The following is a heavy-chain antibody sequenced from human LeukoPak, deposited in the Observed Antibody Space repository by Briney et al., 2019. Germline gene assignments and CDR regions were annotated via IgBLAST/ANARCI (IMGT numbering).Heavy chain of an antibody. V-gene: IGHV3-21*01. Sequence: GGSLRLSCAASGFTFSSYSMNWVRQAPGKGLEWVSSISSSSSYIYYADSVKGRFTISRDNAKNSLYLQMNSLRAEDTAVYYCARENLGYGDYCYWGQGSLVTVST. CDR3: ARENLGYGDYCY. CDR1: GFTFSSYS. J-gene: IGHJ4*02. CDR2: ISSSSSYI. D-gene: IGHD4-17*01.